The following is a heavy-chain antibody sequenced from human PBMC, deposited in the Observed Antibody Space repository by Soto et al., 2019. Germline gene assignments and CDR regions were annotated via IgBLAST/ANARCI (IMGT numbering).Heavy chain of an antibody. CDR1: GFTFSSYA. CDR3: ARAGGIRFLEWPITGGAFDI. J-gene: IGHJ3*02. CDR2: ISGSGGST. Sequence: PGGSLRLSCAASGFTFSSYAMSWVRQAPGKGLEWVSAISGSGGSTYYADSVKGRFTISRDNSKNTLYLQMNSLRAEDTAVYYCARAGGIRFLEWPITGGAFDIWGQGTMVTVSS. D-gene: IGHD3-3*01. V-gene: IGHV3-23*01.